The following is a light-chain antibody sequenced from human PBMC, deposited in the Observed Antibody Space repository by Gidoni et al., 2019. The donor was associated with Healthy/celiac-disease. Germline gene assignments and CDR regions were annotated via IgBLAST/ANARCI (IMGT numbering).Light chain of an antibody. CDR1: SSNIGNNY. Sequence: QSVLTQPPSVSAATGQKVTISFSGSSSNIGNNYVSWYQQLPGIAPKLLIYDNNKRPSGIPDRCSGSKSGTSATLGITGLQTGDEADYYCGTWDSSLSAWVFGGGTKLTVL. CDR3: GTWDSSLSAWV. J-gene: IGLJ3*02. CDR2: DNN. V-gene: IGLV1-51*01.